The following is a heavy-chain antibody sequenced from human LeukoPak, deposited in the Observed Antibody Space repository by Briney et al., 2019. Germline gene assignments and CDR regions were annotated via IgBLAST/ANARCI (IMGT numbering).Heavy chain of an antibody. J-gene: IGHJ4*02. D-gene: IGHD5-24*01. CDR3: ATGATIPAGFDF. CDR1: GHSLNEIS. Sequence: ASVKVSCQVSGHSLNEISMYWVRQAPGKGLECMGLFDPEDGETIYAQRFKGRLTLTGDTSTDTVYMDLSSLRPEDTAVYFCATGATIPAGFDFWGQGTLVTVSS. V-gene: IGHV1-24*01. CDR2: FDPEDGET.